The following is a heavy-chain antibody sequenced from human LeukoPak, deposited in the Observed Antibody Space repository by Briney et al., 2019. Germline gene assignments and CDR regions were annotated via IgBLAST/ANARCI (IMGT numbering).Heavy chain of an antibody. CDR1: GFTFSSYA. CDR3: AKDSSGWYFYYYGMDV. D-gene: IGHD6-19*01. J-gene: IGHJ6*02. Sequence: GGSLRLSCAACGFTFSSYAMSLVRQAPGKGLEWVSAISGSGGSTYYADSVKGRFTISRDNSKNTLYLQMNSLRAEDTAVYYCAKDSSGWYFYYYGMDVWGQGTTVTVSS. CDR2: ISGSGGST. V-gene: IGHV3-23*01.